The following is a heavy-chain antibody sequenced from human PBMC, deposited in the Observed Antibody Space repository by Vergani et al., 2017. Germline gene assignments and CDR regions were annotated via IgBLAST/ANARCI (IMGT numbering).Heavy chain of an antibody. CDR2: IYYSGST. J-gene: IGHJ5*02. D-gene: IGHD3-3*01. V-gene: IGHV4-39*01. CDR3: AGVDCWSGYYRTINWFDP. CDR1: GGSLSSSSYY. Sequence: QLQLQESGPGLVKPSETLSLTCTVSGGSLSSSSYYWGWIRQPPGKGLEWIGSIYYSGSTYYNPSLKSRVTISVDTSKNQFSLKLSSVTAADTAVYYCAGVDCWSGYYRTINWFDPWGQGTLVTVSS.